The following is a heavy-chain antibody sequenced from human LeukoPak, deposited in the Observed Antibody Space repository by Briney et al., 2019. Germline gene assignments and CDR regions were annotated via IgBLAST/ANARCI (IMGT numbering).Heavy chain of an antibody. CDR2: INTNTGNP. J-gene: IGHJ4*02. Sequence: ASVKVSCKASGGTFSSYAISWVRQAPGQGLEWMGWINTNTGNPTYAQGFTGRFVFSLDTSVSTAYLQISSLKAEDTAVYYCARPSWEAMIDFDYWGQGTLVTVSS. D-gene: IGHD3-22*01. CDR1: GGTFSSYA. V-gene: IGHV7-4-1*02. CDR3: ARPSWEAMIDFDY.